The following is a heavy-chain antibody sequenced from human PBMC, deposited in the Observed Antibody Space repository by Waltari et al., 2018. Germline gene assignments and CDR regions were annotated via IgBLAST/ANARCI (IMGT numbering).Heavy chain of an antibody. CDR3: ARDGRFRTDGFDV. CDR2: SSGPGGST. J-gene: IGHJ3*01. CDR1: GFTFSAHA. D-gene: IGHD3-10*01. V-gene: IGHV3-23*01. Sequence: EVKLLESGGGLVQRGGSLRLSCEASGFTFSAHAMYWVRQFPGKGLEWVSSSSGPGGSTYYPDSVKGRFTISRDNSRNTLYLQMDSLRAKDTAVYYCARDGRFRTDGFDVWGQGTMVTVSS.